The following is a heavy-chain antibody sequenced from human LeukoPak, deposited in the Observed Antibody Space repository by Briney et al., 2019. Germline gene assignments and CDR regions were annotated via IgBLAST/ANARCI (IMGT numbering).Heavy chain of an antibody. CDR2: ISGSDGST. CDR1: GFTFSSYA. Sequence: PGGSLRLSCAASGFTFSSYAMSWVRQAPGKGLEWVSGISGSDGSTYYADSVKGRFTISRDNSKNTLCLQMNSLRAEDTAVYYCAKAAYGDADSKFDYWGQGTLVTVSS. J-gene: IGHJ4*02. D-gene: IGHD4-17*01. CDR3: AKAAYGDADSKFDY. V-gene: IGHV3-23*01.